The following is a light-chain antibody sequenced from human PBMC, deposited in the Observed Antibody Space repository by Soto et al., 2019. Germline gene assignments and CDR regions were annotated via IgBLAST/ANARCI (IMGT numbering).Light chain of an antibody. V-gene: IGKV2-28*01. Sequence: DLVMTQSPLSLPVTPGEPASISCRSNQSLLHGNGYNYLDWYLQKPGQSPQLLIYLGSNRASGVPDRFSGSGSGTDFTLKISKVEAEDVGVYYCMQALQITWTFGQGTKVEIK. CDR2: LGS. CDR3: MQALQITWT. J-gene: IGKJ1*01. CDR1: QSLLHGNGYNY.